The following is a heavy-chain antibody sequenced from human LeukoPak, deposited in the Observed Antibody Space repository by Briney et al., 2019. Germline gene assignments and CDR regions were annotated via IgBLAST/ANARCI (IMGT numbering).Heavy chain of an antibody. Sequence: GGSLRLSCAASGFSVSSNYMSWVRQAPGKGLEWVAVISYDGSNKYYADSVKGRFTISRDNSKNTLYLQMNSLRAEDTAVYYCARDTTRAMVTYFDYWGQGTLVTVSS. V-gene: IGHV3-30*03. D-gene: IGHD5-18*01. CDR2: ISYDGSNK. CDR3: ARDTTRAMVTYFDY. J-gene: IGHJ4*02. CDR1: GFSVSSNY.